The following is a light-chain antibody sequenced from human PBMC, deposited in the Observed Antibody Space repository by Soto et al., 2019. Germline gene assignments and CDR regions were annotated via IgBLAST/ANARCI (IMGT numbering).Light chain of an antibody. J-gene: IGKJ1*01. CDR1: QSISSN. V-gene: IGKV3-15*01. CDR2: DVS. Sequence: ILMTQSPATLSVSPGEGATLSCRAGQSISSNLAWYQQKPGQAPRLLIYDVSTRATGIPARFSGSGSGTEFTLTISSLQSEDFAVYYCQQYSKRWTFGQGTKVDIK. CDR3: QQYSKRWT.